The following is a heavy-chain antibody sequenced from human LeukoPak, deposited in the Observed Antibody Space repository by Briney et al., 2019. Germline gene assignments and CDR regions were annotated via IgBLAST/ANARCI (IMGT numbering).Heavy chain of an antibody. V-gene: IGHV1-69*05. CDR3: ATAVAGTGAEDY. Sequence: SSVTVSCKASGGTFSSYAISWVRQAPGQGLEWMGGIIPTFGTANYAQKFQGRVTITTDESTSTAYMELSGLRSEDTAVYYCATAVAGTGAEDYWGQGTLVTVSS. J-gene: IGHJ4*02. CDR1: GGTFSSYA. D-gene: IGHD6-19*01. CDR2: IIPTFGTA.